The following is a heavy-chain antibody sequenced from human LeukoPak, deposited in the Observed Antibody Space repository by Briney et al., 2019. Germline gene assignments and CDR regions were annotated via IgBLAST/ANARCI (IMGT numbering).Heavy chain of an antibody. CDR1: GGSFSGYY. CDR2: INHSGST. V-gene: IGHV4-34*01. J-gene: IGHJ4*02. CDR3: AREAAAAPGSFDY. Sequence: SETLSLTCAVYGGSFSGYYWSWIRQPPGKGLEWIGEINHSGSTNYNSSLKSRVTISVDTSKNQFSLKLTSVTAADTAVYYCAREAAAAPGSFDYWGQGTLVTVSS. D-gene: IGHD6-13*01.